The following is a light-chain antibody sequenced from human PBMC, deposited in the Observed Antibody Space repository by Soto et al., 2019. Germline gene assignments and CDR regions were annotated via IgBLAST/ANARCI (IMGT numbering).Light chain of an antibody. V-gene: IGLV2-14*01. CDR2: TVS. CDR3: NSYTGSSTAYV. J-gene: IGLJ1*01. Sequence: HSAQTYPASGSGPPGHTITISSKGPRSDFGSYNYVAWYQLFPGQTPKILIYTVSNRSSAVSSRFSGSKSGITASLTVSGLXAEDEAHYYRNSYTGSSTAYVFARGIRVTV. CDR1: RSDFGSYNY.